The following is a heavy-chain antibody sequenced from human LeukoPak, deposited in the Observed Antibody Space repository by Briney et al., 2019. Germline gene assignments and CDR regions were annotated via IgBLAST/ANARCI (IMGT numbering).Heavy chain of an antibody. Sequence: SVKVSCKASGGTFSSYAISWVRQAPGQGLEWMGVIIPIFGTANYAQKFQGRVTISTDESTRKPYMELSRLRSEDTAVYYCARGSPHCSGGSCYEEQFDYWGQGTLVTVSS. CDR3: ARGSPHCSGGSCYEEQFDY. J-gene: IGHJ4*02. V-gene: IGHV1-69*05. D-gene: IGHD2-15*01. CDR2: IIPIFGTA. CDR1: GGTFSSYA.